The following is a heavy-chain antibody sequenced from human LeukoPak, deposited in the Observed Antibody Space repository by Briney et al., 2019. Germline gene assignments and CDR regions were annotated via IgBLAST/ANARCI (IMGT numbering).Heavy chain of an antibody. CDR2: SGST. V-gene: IGHV4-38-2*02. D-gene: IGHD3-22*01. CDR3: AREQYYYDSSGQFEYFQH. Sequence: PSETLSLTCTVSGYSISSGYYWGWIRQPPGKGLEWIGSGSTYYNPSLKSRVTISVDTSKNQFSLKLSSVTAADTAVYYCAREQYYYDSSGQFEYFQHWGQGTLVTVSS. CDR1: GYSISSGYY. J-gene: IGHJ1*01.